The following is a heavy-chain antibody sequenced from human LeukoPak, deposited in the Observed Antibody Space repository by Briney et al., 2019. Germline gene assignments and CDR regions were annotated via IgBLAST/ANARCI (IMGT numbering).Heavy chain of an antibody. J-gene: IGHJ4*02. Sequence: GGSLRLSCAASGFTFSSYAMHWVRQAPGKGPEWVAVISYDGSNKYYADSVKGRFAISRDNAKNSLYLQMNSLRAEDTAVYYCARDTSGPDYWGQGTLVTVSS. D-gene: IGHD6-19*01. CDR1: GFTFSSYA. CDR3: ARDTSGPDY. V-gene: IGHV3-30*09. CDR2: ISYDGSNK.